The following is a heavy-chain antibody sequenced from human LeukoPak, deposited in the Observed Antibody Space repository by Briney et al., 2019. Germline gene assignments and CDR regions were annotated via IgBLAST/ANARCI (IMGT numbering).Heavy chain of an antibody. Sequence: GGSLRLSCAASGFTFSDYYMSWIRQAPGKGLEWVSYISSSSSYTNYADSVKGRFTISRDNAKNSLYLQMNSLRAEDTAVYYCARGLYCGGDCYSSGFDYWGQGTLVTVSS. CDR2: ISSSSSYT. J-gene: IGHJ4*02. CDR1: GFTFSDYY. D-gene: IGHD2-21*02. V-gene: IGHV3-11*06. CDR3: ARGLYCGGDCYSSGFDY.